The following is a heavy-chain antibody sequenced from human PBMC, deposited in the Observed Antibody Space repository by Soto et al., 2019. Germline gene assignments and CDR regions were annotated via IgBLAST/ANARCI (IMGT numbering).Heavy chain of an antibody. CDR1: GYTFTSYY. Sequence: GASVKVSCKASGYTFTSYYMHWVRQAPGQGLGWMGIINPSGGSTSYAQKFQGRVTMTRDTSTSTVYMELSSLRSEDTAVYYCARAITLLSGSPYWYFDLWGRGTLVTVSS. V-gene: IGHV1-46*01. D-gene: IGHD1-26*01. CDR2: INPSGGST. J-gene: IGHJ2*01. CDR3: ARAITLLSGSPYWYFDL.